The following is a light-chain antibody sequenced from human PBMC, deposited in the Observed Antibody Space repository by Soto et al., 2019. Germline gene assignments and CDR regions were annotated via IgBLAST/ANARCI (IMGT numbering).Light chain of an antibody. Sequence: QSVLTQPASVSGSPGQSITISCTGTSSDVGDYNYVSWYQQHPGKAPKLMISDVTNRPSGVSDRFSGSKSGNTASLTISGLQAEDEADYYCNSYRSSSTRYVFGTGTKVTVL. V-gene: IGLV2-14*01. CDR3: NSYRSSSTRYV. CDR2: DVT. CDR1: SSDVGDYNY. J-gene: IGLJ1*01.